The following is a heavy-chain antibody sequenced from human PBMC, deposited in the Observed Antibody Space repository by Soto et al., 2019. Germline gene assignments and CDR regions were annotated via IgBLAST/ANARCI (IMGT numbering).Heavy chain of an antibody. Sequence: GGSLRLSGAASGFTFSDYDISWFRQAPGKGLEWVSYISGSGSITHDAESVKGRFTISRDNAKNSLYLQMNSLRAEDTAIYYCARVGSTLAAGTPDYFGQGTLLTVSS. V-gene: IGHV3-11*01. CDR1: GFTFSDYD. D-gene: IGHD6-13*01. CDR2: ISGSGSIT. J-gene: IGHJ4*02. CDR3: ARVGSTLAAGTPDY.